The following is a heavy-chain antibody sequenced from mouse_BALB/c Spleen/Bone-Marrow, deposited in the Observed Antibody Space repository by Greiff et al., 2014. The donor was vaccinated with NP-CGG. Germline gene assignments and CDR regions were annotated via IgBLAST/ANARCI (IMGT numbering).Heavy chain of an antibody. J-gene: IGHJ2*01. V-gene: IGHV3-1*02. CDR2: IHYSGNT. D-gene: IGHD1-1*01. CDR1: GYSITSGYG. CDR3: VRETKVVADFDY. Sequence: VQLQQSGPDLVKPSQSLSLTCTVTGYSITSGYGWHWIRQFPGNKLEWMGYIHYSGNTDYNPSLKSRISITRDTSKNQFFLQLNSVTTEDTATYHCVRETKVVADFDYWGQGTTLTVSS.